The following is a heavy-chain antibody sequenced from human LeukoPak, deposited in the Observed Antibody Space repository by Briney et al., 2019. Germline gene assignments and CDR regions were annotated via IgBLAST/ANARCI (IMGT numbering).Heavy chain of an antibody. V-gene: IGHV4-59*01. CDR1: GGSISSYY. J-gene: IGHJ4*02. CDR3: ARFDRWSGYYLFDY. Sequence: SETLSLTCTVSGGSISSYYWSWIRQPPGKGLEWIGYIYYSGSTNYNPSLKSRVTISVDTSKNQFSLKLSYVTAADTAVYYCARFDRWSGYYLFDYWGQGTLVTVSS. CDR2: IYYSGST. D-gene: IGHD3-3*01.